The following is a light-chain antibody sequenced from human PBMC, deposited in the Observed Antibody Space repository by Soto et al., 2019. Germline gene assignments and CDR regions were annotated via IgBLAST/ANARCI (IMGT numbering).Light chain of an antibody. Sequence: IRMTQSPSSFSASTGDRVTITCRASQGISSYLAWYQQKPGKAPKLLIYAASTLQSGVPSRFSGSGSGTDFTLAISCLQSEDFATYYCQQYYSYPRTFGQGTKVDIK. J-gene: IGKJ1*01. CDR3: QQYYSYPRT. CDR2: AAS. CDR1: QGISSY. V-gene: IGKV1-8*01.